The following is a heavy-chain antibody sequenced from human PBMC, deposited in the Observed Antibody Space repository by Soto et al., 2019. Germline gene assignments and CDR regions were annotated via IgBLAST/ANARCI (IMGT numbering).Heavy chain of an antibody. D-gene: IGHD1-26*01. CDR3: AKEGRAERELLHYDC. CDR1: GFTFDRYG. CDR2: ISGGGGSA. Sequence: PGGSLRLSCVASGFTFDRYGMNWVRQAPGKGLEWVSAISGGGGSAYYADSVRGRFTISRDNFKNTLYLQMNSLRVEDTAVYFCAKEGRAERELLHYDCWGQGPLVTVSS. J-gene: IGHJ4*02. V-gene: IGHV3-23*01.